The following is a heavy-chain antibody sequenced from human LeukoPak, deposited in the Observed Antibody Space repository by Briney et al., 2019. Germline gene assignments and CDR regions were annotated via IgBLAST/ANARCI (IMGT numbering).Heavy chain of an antibody. V-gene: IGHV7-4-1*02. J-gene: IGHJ3*02. Sequence: ASVKVSCKASGYTFTSYAMNWVRQAPGQGLEWMGCINTNTSNTTYAECFTGRFVFSLDTSVSTAYLQISSLKAEDTAVYYCARVREYYYDSSGYYGDAFDIWGQGTMVTVSS. CDR1: GYTFTSYA. D-gene: IGHD3-22*01. CDR2: INTNTSNT. CDR3: ARVREYYYDSSGYYGDAFDI.